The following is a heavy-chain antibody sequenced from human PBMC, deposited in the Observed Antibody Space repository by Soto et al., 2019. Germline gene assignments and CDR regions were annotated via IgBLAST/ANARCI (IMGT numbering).Heavy chain of an antibody. V-gene: IGHV4-39*01. CDR3: ARHGHGGYCSGGSCFPQGYYFDY. D-gene: IGHD2-15*01. CDR1: GGSISSSSYY. J-gene: IGHJ4*02. CDR2: IYYSGST. Sequence: QLQLQESGPGLVKPSETLSLTCTVSGGSISSSSYYWGWIRQPPGKGLEWIGSIYYSGSTYYNPSLKSRVTISVDTSKNQFSLKLSSVTAADTAVYYCARHGHGGYCSGGSCFPQGYYFDYWGQGTLVTVSS.